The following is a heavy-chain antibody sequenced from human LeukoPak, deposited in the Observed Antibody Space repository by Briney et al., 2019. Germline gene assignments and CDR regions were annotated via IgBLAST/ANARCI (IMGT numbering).Heavy chain of an antibody. J-gene: IGHJ2*01. CDR1: GFTFSSYS. D-gene: IGHD3-10*01. Sequence: GGSLRLSCAASGFTFSSYSMNWVRQAPGKGLEWVSSISSSSSYIYYADSVKGRFTISRDNAKNSLYLRMNSLRAEDTAVYYCARDHRADWYFDLWGRGTLVTVSS. V-gene: IGHV3-21*01. CDR2: ISSSSSYI. CDR3: ARDHRADWYFDL.